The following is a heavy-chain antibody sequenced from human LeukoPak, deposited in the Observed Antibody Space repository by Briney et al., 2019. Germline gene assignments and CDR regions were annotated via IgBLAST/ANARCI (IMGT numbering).Heavy chain of an antibody. CDR3: AKSAIFGVVIFDY. CDR2: ISGSGGST. D-gene: IGHD3-3*01. CDR1: GFTFSGYA. Sequence: GASLRLSCAASGFTFSGYAMSWVRQAPGKGLEWVSAISGSGGSTYYADSVKGRFTISRDNSKNTLYLQMNSLRAEDTAVYHCAKSAIFGVVIFDYWGQGTLVTVSS. J-gene: IGHJ4*02. V-gene: IGHV3-23*01.